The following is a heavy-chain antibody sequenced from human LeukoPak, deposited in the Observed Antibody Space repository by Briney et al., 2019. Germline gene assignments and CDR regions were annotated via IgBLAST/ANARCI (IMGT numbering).Heavy chain of an antibody. CDR1: GYTFRGNY. J-gene: IGHJ4*02. D-gene: IGHD4-11*01. CDR2: IDANNGDT. CDR3: ARDPSSVTLYFFDY. V-gene: IGHV1-2*02. Sequence: ASVKVSCTASGYTFRGNYIHWLRQAPGQGLEWMGWIDANNGDTKSAQKLQGRVTMSRDTSISTAYMDLSSLSPDDAAVYYCARDPSSVTLYFFDYWGQGTLVTVSS.